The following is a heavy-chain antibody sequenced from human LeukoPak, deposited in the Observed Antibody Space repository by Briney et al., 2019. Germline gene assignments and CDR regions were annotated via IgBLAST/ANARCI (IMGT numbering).Heavy chain of an antibody. Sequence: GGSLRLSCAASGFTFSSYAMHWVRQAPGKGLEWVAVISYDGSNKYYADSVKGRFTISRDNSKNTLYLQMNSLRAEDTAVYYCAKDPSGYSSGWYGSGYFDYWGQGTLVTVSS. CDR3: AKDPSGYSSGWYGSGYFDY. CDR2: ISYDGSNK. J-gene: IGHJ4*02. V-gene: IGHV3-30-3*01. CDR1: GFTFSSYA. D-gene: IGHD6-19*01.